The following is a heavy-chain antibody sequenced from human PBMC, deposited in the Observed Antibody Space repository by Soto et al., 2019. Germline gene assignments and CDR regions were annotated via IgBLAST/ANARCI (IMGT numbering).Heavy chain of an antibody. J-gene: IGHJ4*02. CDR3: ASPAIAATVSAFDY. V-gene: IGHV4-34*01. Sequence: QVQLQQWGAGLLKPSETLSLTCAVYGGSFSGYYWSWIRQPPGKGLEWIGEINHSGSANYNPSQKRRVTISVDTSKTQFSLKLSSVTAADTAVYYCASPAIAATVSAFDYWGQGTLVTVSS. CDR1: GGSFSGYY. CDR2: INHSGSA. D-gene: IGHD6-13*01.